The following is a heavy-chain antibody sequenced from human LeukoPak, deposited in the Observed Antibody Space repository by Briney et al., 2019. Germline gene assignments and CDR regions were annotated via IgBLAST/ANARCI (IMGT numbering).Heavy chain of an antibody. D-gene: IGHD3-10*01. V-gene: IGHV3-48*01. J-gene: IGHJ4*02. CDR3: ARDTVTMIRGGHTEIDY. CDR2: ITSSSSTI. Sequence: GGSLRLSCAASGFTFSSYSMNWVRQAPGEGLEWVSYITSSSSTIYYADSVKGRFTISRDNAKNSLYLQMNSLRAEDTAVYYCARDTVTMIRGGHTEIDYWGQGTLVTVSS. CDR1: GFTFSSYS.